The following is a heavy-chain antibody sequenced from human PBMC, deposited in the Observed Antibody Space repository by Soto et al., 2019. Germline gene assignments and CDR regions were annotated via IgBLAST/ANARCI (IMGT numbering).Heavy chain of an antibody. J-gene: IGHJ6*02. V-gene: IGHV3-23*01. CDR1: GFTFGSYA. D-gene: IGHD5-18*01. CDR3: ARNTAMVPYYYGMDV. Sequence: GGSLRLSCAASGFTFGSYAMSWVRQAPGKGLEWVSAISGSGGSTYYADSVKGRFTISRDNSKNTLYLQMNSLRAEDTAVYYCARNTAMVPYYYGMDVWGQGTTVTVSS. CDR2: ISGSGGST.